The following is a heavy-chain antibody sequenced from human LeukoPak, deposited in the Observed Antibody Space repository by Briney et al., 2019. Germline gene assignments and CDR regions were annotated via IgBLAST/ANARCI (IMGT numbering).Heavy chain of an antibody. D-gene: IGHD3-22*01. CDR3: ARAHTPYYYDSSGYYYYLDY. Sequence: SETLSLTCTVSGGSISSTSYYWGWIRQPPGKGLEWIGTIYYSGSTYYNPSLKSRVTISVDTSKNQFSLKLSSVTAADTAVYYCARAHTPYYYDSSGYYYYLDYWGQGTLVTVSS. CDR1: GGSISSTSYY. V-gene: IGHV4-39*07. CDR2: IYYSGST. J-gene: IGHJ4*02.